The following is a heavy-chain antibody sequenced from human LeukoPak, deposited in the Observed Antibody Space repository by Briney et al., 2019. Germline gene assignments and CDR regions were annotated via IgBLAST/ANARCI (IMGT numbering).Heavy chain of an antibody. CDR2: ISYDGSNK. Sequence: GRSLRLSCAASGFSFSSYGMHWVRQAPGKGLEWVAGISYDGSNKYYGDSVKGRFTISRDNSKNTLHLQMNSLRAEDTAVYYCANGRYCSRRSCRPDDFDIWGQGTMVTVSS. J-gene: IGHJ3*02. V-gene: IGHV3-30*18. CDR3: ANGRYCSRRSCRPDDFDI. D-gene: IGHD2-2*01. CDR1: GFSFSSYG.